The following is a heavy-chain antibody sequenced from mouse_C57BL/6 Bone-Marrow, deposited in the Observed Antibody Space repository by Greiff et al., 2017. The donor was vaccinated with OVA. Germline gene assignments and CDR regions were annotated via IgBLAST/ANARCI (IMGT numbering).Heavy chain of an antibody. CDR2: INPYNGGT. V-gene: IGHV1-19*01. CDR1: GYTFTDYY. J-gene: IGHJ3*01. D-gene: IGHD1-1*01. CDR3: ARVYCGSSPEAWFAY. Sequence: VQLQQSGPVLVKPGASVKMSCKASGYTFTDYYMNWVKQSHGKSLEWIGVINPYNGGTSYNQKFKGKATLTVDKSSSTAYMELNSLTSEDSAVHYCARVYCGSSPEAWFAYWGQGTLVTVSA.